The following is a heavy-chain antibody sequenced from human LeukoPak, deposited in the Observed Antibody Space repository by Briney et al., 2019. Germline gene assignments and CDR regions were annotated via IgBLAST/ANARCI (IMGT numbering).Heavy chain of an antibody. D-gene: IGHD1-26*01. J-gene: IGHJ3*02. V-gene: IGHV1-18*01. Sequence: ASVKVSCKASGYSFTTFGITWVRQAPGQGLEWMGWISAYNGNTNYAQKLQGRVTMTTDTSTSTAYRELRSLRSDDTAIYYCARGIDSGSPPLGTFEIWSQGTMVTVSS. CDR1: GYSFTTFG. CDR3: ARGIDSGSPPLGTFEI. CDR2: ISAYNGNT.